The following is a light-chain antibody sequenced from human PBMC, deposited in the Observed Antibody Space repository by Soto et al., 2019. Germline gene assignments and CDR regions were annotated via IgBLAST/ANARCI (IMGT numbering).Light chain of an antibody. J-gene: IGKJ5*01. CDR2: DAS. CDR3: QERSNWPIT. CDR1: QSVSSY. Sequence: EIVMTKSPVTLSVSPRERATLSCRASQSVSSYLAWYQQKPGQAPRLLIYDASNRATGIPARFSGSGSGTDFTLTISSLEPEDFAVYYCQERSNWPITFGQGTRLENK. V-gene: IGKV3-11*01.